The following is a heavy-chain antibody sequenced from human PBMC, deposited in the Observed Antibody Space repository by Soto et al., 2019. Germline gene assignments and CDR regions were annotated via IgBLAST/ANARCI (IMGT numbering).Heavy chain of an antibody. J-gene: IGHJ6*02. CDR2: IYHTGNA. D-gene: IGHD1-1*01. Sequence: SETLSLTCSVSGDSISNSRFYWAWIRQPPGEGLEWIGSIYHTGNAYYNPSLKSRVTIFVDTSKKQFSLKLTSVTAADTAVYYCARDRKWIQLDYYYGMDVWGQGTTVTVSS. V-gene: IGHV4-39*07. CDR1: GDSISNSRFY. CDR3: ARDRKWIQLDYYYGMDV.